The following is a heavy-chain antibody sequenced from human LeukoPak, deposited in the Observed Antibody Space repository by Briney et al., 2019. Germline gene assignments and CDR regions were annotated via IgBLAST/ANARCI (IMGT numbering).Heavy chain of an antibody. J-gene: IGHJ3*02. CDR1: GASISGYW. CDR2: MYTDGDT. D-gene: IGHD2-2*01. Sequence: PSETLSLTCDVSGASISGYWWSWIRQPAGKGLEWIGRMYTDGDTNYNPALKSRVTVSVDTSKNLFSLKLISVTAADTAVYYCARDAVVPAANTAFDIWGQGTMVTVSS. CDR3: ARDAVVPAANTAFDI. V-gene: IGHV4-4*07.